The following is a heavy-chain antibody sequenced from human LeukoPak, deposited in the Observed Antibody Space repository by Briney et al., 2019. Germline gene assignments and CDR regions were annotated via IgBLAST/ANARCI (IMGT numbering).Heavy chain of an antibody. J-gene: IGHJ4*02. Sequence: GGSLRLSCAASGFTFRNYGMHWVRQAPVKGLEWVAVISSDGYNKYYADSVKGRFTISRDNSKNTLYLQMDSLRAEDTAVYYCAKDYNYHTYGIIYYFDYWGQGTLVTVSS. CDR3: AKDYNYHTYGIIYYFDY. D-gene: IGHD5-18*01. CDR1: GFTFRNYG. CDR2: ISSDGYNK. V-gene: IGHV3-30*18.